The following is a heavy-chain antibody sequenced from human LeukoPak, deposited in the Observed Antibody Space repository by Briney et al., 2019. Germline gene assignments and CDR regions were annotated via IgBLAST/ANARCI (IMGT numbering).Heavy chain of an antibody. V-gene: IGHV3-30-3*01. D-gene: IGHD1-26*01. J-gene: IGHJ4*02. CDR2: ISYDGSNK. Sequence: GGSLRLSCAASGFTFSSYAMHWVRQAPDKGLEWVAVISYDGSNKWYADSVTGRFTISRDNSKNTLYLQMNSLRAEDTAVYYCARDYSGSYTTDYWGQGTLVTASS. CDR1: GFTFSSYA. CDR3: ARDYSGSYTTDY.